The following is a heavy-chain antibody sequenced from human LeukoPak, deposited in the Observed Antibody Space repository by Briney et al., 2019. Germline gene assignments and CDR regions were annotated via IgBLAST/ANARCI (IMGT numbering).Heavy chain of an antibody. CDR2: IKQDGSGK. Sequence: GGSLRLSCAASGFTFSSYWMSWVRQAPGKGLEWVANIKQDGSGKYYVDSVKGRFTISRDNAKNSLYLQMNSLRAEDTAVYYCARALYYYGSGSYYNTPDYWGQGTLVTVSS. D-gene: IGHD3-10*01. CDR1: GFTFSSYW. J-gene: IGHJ4*02. CDR3: ARALYYYGSGSYYNTPDY. V-gene: IGHV3-7*01.